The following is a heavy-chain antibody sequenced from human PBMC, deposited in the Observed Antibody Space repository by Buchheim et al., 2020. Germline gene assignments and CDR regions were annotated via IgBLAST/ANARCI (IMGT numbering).Heavy chain of an antibody. V-gene: IGHV3-23*01. J-gene: IGHJ4*02. CDR1: GFTFSDYS. D-gene: IGHD5-18*01. CDR2: IRGSRSST. Sequence: EVQLLESGGGLVRPGGSLRLSCAASGFTFSDYSMNWVRQAPGKGLEWVSLIRGSRSSTYYADSVTGRFPISRDNSKNTLYFQMNSLRAEDTAIYYCAKDQEADTALVIGPIDSWGQGTL. CDR3: AKDQEADTALVIGPIDS.